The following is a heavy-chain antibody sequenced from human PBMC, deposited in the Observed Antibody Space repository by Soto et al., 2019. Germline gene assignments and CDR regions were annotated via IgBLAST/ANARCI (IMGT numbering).Heavy chain of an antibody. D-gene: IGHD2-2*01. CDR2: VKSRTDGGTT. CDR1: GFTFSNAW. J-gene: IGHJ4*02. V-gene: IGHV3-15*01. CDR3: TIVADTSSWLFDH. Sequence: EVQLVESGGGLVKPGGSLRLSCAVTGFTFSNAWMSWVRQAPGKGLEWVGRVKSRTDGGTTDYAAPVKGRFTISRDDSTNTLYLEMNSLTTEDTAVYYCTIVADTSSWLFDHGGQGTLVTVSS.